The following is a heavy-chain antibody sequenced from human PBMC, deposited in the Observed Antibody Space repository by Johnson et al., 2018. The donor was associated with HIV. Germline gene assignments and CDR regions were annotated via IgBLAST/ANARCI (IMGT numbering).Heavy chain of an antibody. V-gene: IGHV3-23*04. CDR2: ITDRSDTT. D-gene: IGHD5-12*01. CDR1: GFTFSSYW. J-gene: IGHJ3*02. Sequence: VQLVESGGGVVQPGGSLRLSCAASGFTFSSYWMHWVRQGPGKGLVWVSGITDRSDTTYYADSVRGRFTISSDNSKNTLYLQMSSLRAEDTAVYYSTKCEYNSDAFDIWGQGTMLTVSS. CDR3: TKCEYNSDAFDI.